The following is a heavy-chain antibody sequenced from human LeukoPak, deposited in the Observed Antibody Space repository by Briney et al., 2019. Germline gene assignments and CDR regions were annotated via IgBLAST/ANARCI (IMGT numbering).Heavy chain of an antibody. CDR1: GGSSSGYY. CDR2: INHSGST. V-gene: IGHV4-34*01. CDR3: AVNSGDCSSTSCYMDY. J-gene: IGHJ4*02. Sequence: SETLSLTCAVYGGSSSGYYWSWIRQPPGKGLEWIGEINHSGSTNYNPSLKSRVTISVDTSKNQFSLKLSSVTAADTAVYYCAVNSGDCSSTSCYMDYWGQGTLVTVSS. D-gene: IGHD2-2*02.